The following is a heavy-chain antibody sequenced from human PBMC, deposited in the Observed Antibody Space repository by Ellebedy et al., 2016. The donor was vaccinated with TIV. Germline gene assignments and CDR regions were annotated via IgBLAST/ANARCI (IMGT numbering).Heavy chain of an antibody. CDR1: GGSISSYY. CDR3: ARHRVIRGKMPSIYFDY. V-gene: IGHV4-59*08. Sequence: MPSETLSLTCTVSGGSISSYYWNLIRQPPGKGLEWIGYISYSGSTSYNPSLTSRVTISVNTSKNQFSLKLRSVTAADTAVYYCARHRVIRGKMPSIYFDYWGQGALVTVSS. D-gene: IGHD3-3*01. CDR2: ISYSGST. J-gene: IGHJ4*02.